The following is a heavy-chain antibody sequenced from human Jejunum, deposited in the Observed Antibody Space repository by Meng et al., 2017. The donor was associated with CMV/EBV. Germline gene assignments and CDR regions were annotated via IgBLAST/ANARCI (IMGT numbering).Heavy chain of an antibody. CDR3: ARVVVSPGGGFAY. D-gene: IGHD4-23*01. Sequence: ASGFTFSSYGMHWIRQVPGKGLIWVSRIDQDGSGAKYADSVKGRFIISRENAKNTLYLQMNSLRVDDSAVYYCARVVVSPGGGFAYWGQGALVTVSS. CDR2: IDQDGSGA. J-gene: IGHJ4*02. V-gene: IGHV3-74*03. CDR1: GFTFSSYG.